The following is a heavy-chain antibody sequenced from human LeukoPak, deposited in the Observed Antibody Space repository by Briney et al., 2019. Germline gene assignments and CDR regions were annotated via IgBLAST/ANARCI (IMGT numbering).Heavy chain of an antibody. D-gene: IGHD2-21*01. CDR2: ISYDGSNK. V-gene: IGHV3-30*18. Sequence: PGRSLRLSCAASGFTFSSYGMHWVRQAPGKGLEWVAVISYDGSNKYYADSVKGRFTISRDNSKNTLYLQMNSLRAEDTAVYYCAKGGEGYWGQGTLVTVSS. CDR3: AKGGEGY. CDR1: GFTFSSYG. J-gene: IGHJ4*02.